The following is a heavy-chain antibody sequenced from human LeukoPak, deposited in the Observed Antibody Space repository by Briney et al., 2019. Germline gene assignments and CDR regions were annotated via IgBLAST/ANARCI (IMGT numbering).Heavy chain of an antibody. CDR3: ARVAGAENYYYYMDV. J-gene: IGHJ6*03. CDR2: IYYSGST. D-gene: IGHD1-26*01. Sequence: SETLSLTCTVSGGSISSGSYYWSWIRQPAGKGLEWIGYIYYSGSTNYNPSLKSRVTISVDTSKNQFSLKLSSVTAADTAVYYCARVAGAENYYYYMDVWGKGTTVTISS. V-gene: IGHV4-61*10. CDR1: GGSISSGSYY.